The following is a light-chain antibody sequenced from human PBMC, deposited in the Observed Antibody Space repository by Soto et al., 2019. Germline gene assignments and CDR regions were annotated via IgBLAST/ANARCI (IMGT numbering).Light chain of an antibody. CDR1: QSVNTN. V-gene: IGKV3-15*01. Sequence: EIVMTQSPATLSVSPGERATISCRASQSVNTNLAWYQQKPGQAPRLLIYDVSTRATGIPARFSGSGSGTEFTLTVSSLQSEDFAVYHCQQYKNWPPITFGQGTRLEIK. CDR2: DVS. J-gene: IGKJ5*01. CDR3: QQYKNWPPIT.